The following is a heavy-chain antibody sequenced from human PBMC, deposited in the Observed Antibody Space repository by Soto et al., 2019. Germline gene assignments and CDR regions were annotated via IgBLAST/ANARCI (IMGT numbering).Heavy chain of an antibody. CDR3: AKLFMNYYDSSGPFDY. CDR1: GFTFSSYG. CDR2: ISYDGSNK. V-gene: IGHV3-30*18. Sequence: QVQLMESGGGVVQPGRSLRLSCAASGFTFSSYGMHWVRQAPGKGLEWVAVISYDGSNKYYADSVKGRFTISRDNSKNSLYLQMNSLSAEDTAVYYCAKLFMNYYDSSGPFDYWGQGTLVTVSS. J-gene: IGHJ4*02. D-gene: IGHD3-22*01.